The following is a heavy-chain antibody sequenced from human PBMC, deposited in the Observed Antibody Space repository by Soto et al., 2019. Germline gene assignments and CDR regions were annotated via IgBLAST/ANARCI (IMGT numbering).Heavy chain of an antibody. CDR2: ITGTGGST. D-gene: IGHD1-1*01. V-gene: IGHV3-23*01. CDR3: ARRTYKLLLPAFDF. CDR1: GFTFGSHA. J-gene: IGHJ3*01. Sequence: PGGSLRLSCAASGFTFGSHAMSWVRQAPGKGLEWLATITGTGGSTYYADSVKGRFTISRDNSKNTLYLQMNSLRAEDTAVYYCARRTYKLLLPAFDFWGQGKMVTVSS.